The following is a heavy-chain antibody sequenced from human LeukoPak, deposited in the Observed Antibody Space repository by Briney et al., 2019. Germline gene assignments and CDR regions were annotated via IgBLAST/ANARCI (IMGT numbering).Heavy chain of an antibody. J-gene: IGHJ6*02. CDR2: IVVCSGNT. V-gene: IGHV1-58*02. D-gene: IGHD2-2*02. CDR3: AAALIPLYCSSTSCYSDYYYYGMDV. CDR1: GYTFTSYY. Sequence: GASVKVSCKASGYTFTSYYMHWVRQAPGQGLEWIGWIVVCSGNTNYEQKFQERVTITRDMSTSTAYMELSSLRSEDTAVYYCAAALIPLYCSSTSCYSDYYYYGMDVWGQGTTVTVSS.